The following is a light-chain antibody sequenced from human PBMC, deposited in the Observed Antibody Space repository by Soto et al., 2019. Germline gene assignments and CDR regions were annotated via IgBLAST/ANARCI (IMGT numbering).Light chain of an antibody. CDR1: QDISHY. CDR3: QSYTTAPWT. V-gene: IGKV1-27*01. J-gene: IGKJ1*01. CDR2: AAS. Sequence: DIQMTQSPSSLSASVGDRVTITCRASQDISHYLVWYQQKPGKVPEVLIYAASTLRSGVPSRFSGSGSGTDFTLTISSPQPEDVATYFCQSYTTAPWTFGQGTEVEIK.